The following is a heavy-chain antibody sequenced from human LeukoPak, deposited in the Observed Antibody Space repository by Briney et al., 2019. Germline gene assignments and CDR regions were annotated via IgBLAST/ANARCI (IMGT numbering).Heavy chain of an antibody. CDR2: ITASGTAM. CDR1: GFSVSSNY. V-gene: IGHV3-48*02. D-gene: IGHD1-26*01. Sequence: GGSLRLSCAASGFSVSSNYMSWVRQAPGKGLEWVSHITASGTAMFYADSVKGRFTISRDNAKNSLYLQMNSLRDEDTAVYYCASSGSYRFDYWGQGTLVTVSS. CDR3: ASSGSYRFDY. J-gene: IGHJ4*02.